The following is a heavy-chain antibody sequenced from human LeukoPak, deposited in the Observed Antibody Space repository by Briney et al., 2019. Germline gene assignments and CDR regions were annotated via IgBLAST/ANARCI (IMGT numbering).Heavy chain of an antibody. CDR1: GFTFSSYA. Sequence: GGSLRLSCAASGFTFSSYAMSWVRQAPGRGLEWVAFIRYDGSNKYYADSVKGRFTISRDNSKNTLYLQMNSLRAEDAAVYYCAKVGTYGSGSYNFDYWGQGTLVTVSS. V-gene: IGHV3-30*02. D-gene: IGHD3-10*01. J-gene: IGHJ4*02. CDR3: AKVGTYGSGSYNFDY. CDR2: IRYDGSNK.